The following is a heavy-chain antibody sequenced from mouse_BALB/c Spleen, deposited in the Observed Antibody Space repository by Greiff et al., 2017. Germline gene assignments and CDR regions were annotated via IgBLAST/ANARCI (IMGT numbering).Heavy chain of an antibody. CDR2: IWGDGST. CDR1: GFSLTGYG. CDR3: ARGSMITTYYFDY. Sequence: VMLVESGPGLVAPSQSLSITCTVSGFSLTGYGVNWVRQPPGKGLEWLGMIWGDGSTDYNSALKSRLSISKDNSKSQVFLKMNSLQTDDTARYYCARGSMITTYYFDYWGQGTTLTVSS. V-gene: IGHV2-6-7*01. D-gene: IGHD2-4*01. J-gene: IGHJ2*01.